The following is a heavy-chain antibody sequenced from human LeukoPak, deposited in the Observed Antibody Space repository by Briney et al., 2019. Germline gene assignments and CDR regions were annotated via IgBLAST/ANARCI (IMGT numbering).Heavy chain of an antibody. J-gene: IGHJ5*02. D-gene: IGHD3-16*01. CDR1: GVSFDDYY. V-gene: IGHV4-34*01. Sequence: SETLSLTCAVSGVSFDDYYWSWVRQTPGKGLEWIGEINHSGYTNYNPSLKSRVTISVDTSKNQFSLKLNSVTAADTAVYYCARGNLMGNWFDPWGQGTLVTVSS. CDR2: INHSGYT. CDR3: ARGNLMGNWFDP.